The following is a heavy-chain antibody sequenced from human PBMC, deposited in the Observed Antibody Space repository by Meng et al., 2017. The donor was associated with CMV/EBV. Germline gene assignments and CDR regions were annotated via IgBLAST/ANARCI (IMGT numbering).Heavy chain of an antibody. V-gene: IGHV3-9*01. CDR2: ISWNSGSI. CDR1: GFTFDDYA. CDR3: AKDMSSGGDYEGVDY. D-gene: IGHD4-17*01. J-gene: IGHJ4*02. Sequence: GGSLRLSYAASGFTFDDYAMHWVRQAPGKGLEWVSGISWNSGSIGYADSVKGRFTISRDNAKNSLYLQMNSLRAEDTALYYCAKDMSSGGDYEGVDYWGQGTLVTVSS.